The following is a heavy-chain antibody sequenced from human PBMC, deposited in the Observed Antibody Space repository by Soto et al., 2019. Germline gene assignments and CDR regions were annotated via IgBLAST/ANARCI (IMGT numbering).Heavy chain of an antibody. CDR1: GGTFSSYA. J-gene: IGHJ4*02. V-gene: IGHV1-69*13. CDR2: IIPIFGTA. Sequence: ASVKVSCKASGGTFSSYAISWVRQAPGQGLEWMGGIIPIFGTANYAQKFQGRVTITADESTSTAYMELSSLRSEDTAVYYCARGFFSLNYDSSGTYFDYWGQGTLVTVSS. D-gene: IGHD3-22*01. CDR3: ARGFFSLNYDSSGTYFDY.